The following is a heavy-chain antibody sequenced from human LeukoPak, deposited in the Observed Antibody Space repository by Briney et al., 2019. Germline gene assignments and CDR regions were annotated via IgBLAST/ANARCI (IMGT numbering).Heavy chain of an antibody. J-gene: IGHJ6*03. CDR1: GFTFGDYA. CDR2: IRSKAYGGTT. CDR3: TREGWELLRRDYYYYYMDV. Sequence: GGSLRLSCTASGFTFGDYAMSWVRQAPGKGLEWVGFIRSKAYGGTTEYAASVKGRFTISRDDSKSIAYLQMNSLKTEDTAVYYCTREGWELLRRDYYYYYMDVWGKGTTVTISS. V-gene: IGHV3-49*04. D-gene: IGHD1-26*01.